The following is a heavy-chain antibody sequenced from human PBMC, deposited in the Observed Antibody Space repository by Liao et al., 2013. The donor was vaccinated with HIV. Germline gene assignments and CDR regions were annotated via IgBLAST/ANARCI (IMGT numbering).Heavy chain of an antibody. Sequence: QLQLQESGPGLVKSSESLSLTCKVSGGSINRSTYYWGWIRQSPGKGLEWIGSVYFGGYSYYNPSLKSRVTISLDTPANELSLKLDSVTAADTAIYFCAREGGYSSSFINWFDPWGQGTLVTVSS. J-gene: IGHJ5*02. CDR3: AREGGYSSSFINWFDP. CDR2: VYFGGYS. V-gene: IGHV4-39*07. D-gene: IGHD6-6*01. CDR1: GGSINRSTYY.